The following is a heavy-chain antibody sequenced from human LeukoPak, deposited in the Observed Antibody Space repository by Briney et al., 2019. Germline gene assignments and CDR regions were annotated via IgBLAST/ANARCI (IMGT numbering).Heavy chain of an antibody. V-gene: IGHV4-34*01. D-gene: IGHD3-22*01. CDR2: INHSGST. CDR3: VREMYGSTMIVDR. CDR1: GGSFSGYY. Sequence: PSETLSLTCAVYGGSFSGYYWSWIRQPPGKGLEWIGEINHSGSTNYNPSLKSRVTISVDTSKNQFSLKLSSVTAADTAVYYCVREMYGSTMIVDRWGQGTLVTVSS. J-gene: IGHJ4*02.